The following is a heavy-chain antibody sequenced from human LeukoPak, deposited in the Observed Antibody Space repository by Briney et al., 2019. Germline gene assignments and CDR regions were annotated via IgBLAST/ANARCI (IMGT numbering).Heavy chain of an antibody. J-gene: IGHJ4*02. CDR3: ARSGNGDYFYYFDY. V-gene: IGHV3-66*01. CDR1: GFTVSYNY. D-gene: IGHD4-17*01. Sequence: GGSLRLSCAASGFTVSYNYMSWARQAPGKGLEWVSVIYTGSGTEYADSVKGRFIISRDNSKNTLYLQMNSLRAEDTAVYYCARSGNGDYFYYFDYWGQGTLVTVSS. CDR2: IYTGSGT.